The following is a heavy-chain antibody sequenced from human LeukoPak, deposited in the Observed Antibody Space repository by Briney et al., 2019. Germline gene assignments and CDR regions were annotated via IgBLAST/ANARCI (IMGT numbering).Heavy chain of an antibody. CDR2: ISSSGSTI. CDR3: AGGHSSGYYPIDY. CDR1: GFTFSTYE. D-gene: IGHD3-22*01. V-gene: IGHV3-48*03. Sequence: GGSLRLSCAASGFTFSTYEMNWVRQAPGTGLEWVSYISSSGSTIYYAESVKGRFTISRDNAKNSLYLQMNSLRAEDTAVYYCAGGHSSGYYPIDYWGQGTLVTVSS. J-gene: IGHJ4*02.